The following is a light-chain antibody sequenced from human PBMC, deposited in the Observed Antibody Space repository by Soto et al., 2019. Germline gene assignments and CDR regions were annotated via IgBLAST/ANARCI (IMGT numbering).Light chain of an antibody. V-gene: IGKV1-9*01. J-gene: IGKJ3*01. CDR1: QGISTY. CDR3: QHVNTYT. Sequence: DIQLTQSPSFLSASVGDRVTITCRASQGISTYLAWYQQKPGKAPSLLIYAASTLQSGVPSRFSGSGSVPEFSLTSSSMQPEDFATYYFQHVNTYTFGPGNKVNIK. CDR2: AAS.